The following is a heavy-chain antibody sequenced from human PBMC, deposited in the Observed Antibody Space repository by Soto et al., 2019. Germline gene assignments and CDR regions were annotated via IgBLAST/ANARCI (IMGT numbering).Heavy chain of an antibody. V-gene: IGHV7-4-1*02. J-gene: IGHJ3*02. Sequence: ASVKVSCKASGYTFTSYAMNWVRQAPGQGLEWMGWINTNTGNPTYAQGFTGRFVFSLDTSVSTAYLQISSLKAEDTAVYYCARDPTPAYSSSDAFDIWGQGTMVTVSS. CDR3: ARDPTPAYSSSDAFDI. CDR1: GYTFTSYA. D-gene: IGHD6-13*01. CDR2: INTNTGNP.